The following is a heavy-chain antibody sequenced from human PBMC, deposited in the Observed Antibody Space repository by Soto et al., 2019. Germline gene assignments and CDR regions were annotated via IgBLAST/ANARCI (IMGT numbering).Heavy chain of an antibody. CDR1: GGTFSSYA. Sequence: SVKVSCKASGGTFSSYAISWVRQAPGQGLEWMGGIIPIFGTANYAQKFQGRVTITADESTSTAYMELSSLRSEDTAVYYCARDRLRVDYYDSSGYGFDYWGQGTLVTVSS. CDR3: ARDRLRVDYYDSSGYGFDY. V-gene: IGHV1-69*13. D-gene: IGHD3-22*01. J-gene: IGHJ4*02. CDR2: IIPIFGTA.